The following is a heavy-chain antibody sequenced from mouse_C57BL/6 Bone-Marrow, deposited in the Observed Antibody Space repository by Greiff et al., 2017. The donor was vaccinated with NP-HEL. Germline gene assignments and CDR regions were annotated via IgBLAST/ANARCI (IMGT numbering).Heavy chain of an antibody. V-gene: IGHV1-77*01. CDR3: ANDGGENYYAMDY. CDR1: GYTFTDYY. J-gene: IGHJ4*01. D-gene: IGHD2-12*01. Sequence: VKLMESGAELVKPGASVKISCKASGYTFTDYYINWVKQRPGQGLEWIGKIGPGSGSTYYNEKFKGKATLTADKSSSTAYMQLSSLTSEDSAVYFCANDGGENYYAMDYWGQGTSVTVSS. CDR2: IGPGSGST.